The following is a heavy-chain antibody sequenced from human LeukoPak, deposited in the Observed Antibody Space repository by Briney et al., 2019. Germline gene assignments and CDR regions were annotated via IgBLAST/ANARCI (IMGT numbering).Heavy chain of an antibody. J-gene: IGHJ6*03. D-gene: IGHD6-6*01. CDR2: IWYDGSNK. Sequence: GRSLRLSCAASGFTFSSYGMHWVRQAPGKGLEWVAVIWYDGSNKYYADSVKGRFTISRDNSKNTLYLQMNSLRAEDTAVYYCARGTCKAARRCYYYYMDVWGKGTTVTVSS. CDR1: GFTFSSYG. V-gene: IGHV3-33*01. CDR3: ARGTCKAARRCYYYYMDV.